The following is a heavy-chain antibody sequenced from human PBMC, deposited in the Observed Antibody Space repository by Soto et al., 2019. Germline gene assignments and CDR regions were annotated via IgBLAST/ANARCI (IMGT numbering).Heavy chain of an antibody. Sequence: EVQLLESGGGLVQPGGSLRLSCAASGFTFSTSPMSWVRQAPGKGLEWVSIISSSGGTTYYADFVKGRFTVSRDNSKNTLSVQMNSLRAEDTAVYCCARASRFDYWGQGTLITVSS. CDR1: GFTFSTSP. V-gene: IGHV3-23*01. CDR2: ISSSGGTT. CDR3: ARASRFDY. J-gene: IGHJ4*02.